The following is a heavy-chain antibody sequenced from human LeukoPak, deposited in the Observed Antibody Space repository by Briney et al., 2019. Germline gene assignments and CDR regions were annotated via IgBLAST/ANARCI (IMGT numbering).Heavy chain of an antibody. D-gene: IGHD3-22*01. J-gene: IGHJ1*01. V-gene: IGHV3-9*01. CDR1: AFTFYDYA. CDR3: AKDHYYDTSGLFQH. CDR2: ISWNSGSI. Sequence: GGSLRLSCAASAFTFYDYAMHWVRQAPGKGLEGGSGISWNSGSIAYADSVEGRFTISRDNAKTSLFLPMNSLRAADRALYSCAKDHYYDTSGLFQHWGQGTLVTVSS.